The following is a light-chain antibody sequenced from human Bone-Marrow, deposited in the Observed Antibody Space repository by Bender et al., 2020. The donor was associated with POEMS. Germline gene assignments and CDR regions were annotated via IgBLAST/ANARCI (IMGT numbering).Light chain of an antibody. CDR2: DVT. Sequence: QSALTQPASVSGSPGQSITISCTGGDVRNYNYVFWYQHHPGQAPNLMISDVTERPSGVPGRFSGSKSGTSGSLAISGLRSEDEGDYYCAAWYDSRGGVVFGGGTKLTVL. V-gene: IGLV2-14*01. CDR1: GDVRNYNY. J-gene: IGLJ2*01. CDR3: AAWYDSRGGVV.